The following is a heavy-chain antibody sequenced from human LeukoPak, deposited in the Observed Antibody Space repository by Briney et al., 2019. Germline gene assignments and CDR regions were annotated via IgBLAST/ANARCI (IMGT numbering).Heavy chain of an antibody. CDR2: MDYSGST. Sequence: PSETLSLTCTVSGGSISSGDYYWSWMRQPPGKGLEWIAYMDYSGSTYYNPSLKSRVTMSADTSKNQLSLKLSSVTAADTAVYYCARPYYYDSRIDPWGQGILVTVSS. D-gene: IGHD3-22*01. J-gene: IGHJ5*02. CDR1: GGSISSGDYY. CDR3: ARPYYYDSRIDP. V-gene: IGHV4-30-4*01.